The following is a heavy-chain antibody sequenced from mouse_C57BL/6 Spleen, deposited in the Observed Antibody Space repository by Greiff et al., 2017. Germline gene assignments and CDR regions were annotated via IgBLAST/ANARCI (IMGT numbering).Heavy chain of an antibody. CDR2: IDPSDSYT. V-gene: IGHV1-59*01. CDR3: ARGDSNYWFAY. CDR1: GYTFTSYW. Sequence: QVQLQQPGAELVRPGTSVKLSCKASGYTFTSYWTHWVKQRPGQGLEWIGVIDPSDSYTNYNQKFKGKATLTVDTSSSTAYMQLSSLTSEDSAVYYCARGDSNYWFAYWGQGTLVTVSA. J-gene: IGHJ3*01. D-gene: IGHD2-5*01.